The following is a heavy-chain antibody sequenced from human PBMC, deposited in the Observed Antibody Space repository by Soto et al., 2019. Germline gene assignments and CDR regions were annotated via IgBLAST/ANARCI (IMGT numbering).Heavy chain of an antibody. CDR2: IVVGSGNT. J-gene: IGHJ4*02. V-gene: IGHV1-58*01. Sequence: ASVKVSCKASGFTFTSSAVQWVRQARGQRLEWIGWIVVGSGNTNYAQEFQERVTITRDMSTSTAYMELSSLRSEDTAVYYCGAVSNPYGGSYYSIYFDYWGQGTLVTVSS. D-gene: IGHD1-26*01. CDR1: GFTFTSSA. CDR3: GAVSNPYGGSYYSIYFDY.